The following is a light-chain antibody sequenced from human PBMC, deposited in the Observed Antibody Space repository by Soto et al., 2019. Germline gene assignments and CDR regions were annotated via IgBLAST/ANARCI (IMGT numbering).Light chain of an antibody. CDR1: HDISTY. Sequence: IQLTQAPTLLAAYVGDRGTITFRASHDISTYLAWYQQKPGKAPKLLIQAASTLQSGVPSRFSGSGSGTDFTLTISSLQPEDFATYYCQQLDSYLPFGQGTRLEIK. V-gene: IGKV1-9*01. CDR3: QQLDSYLP. J-gene: IGKJ5*01. CDR2: AAS.